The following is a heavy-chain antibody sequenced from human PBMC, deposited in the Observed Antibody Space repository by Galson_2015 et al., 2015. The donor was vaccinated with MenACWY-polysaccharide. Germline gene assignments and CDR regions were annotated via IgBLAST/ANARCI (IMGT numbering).Heavy chain of an antibody. CDR1: GFPFSSYA. J-gene: IGHJ3*02. CDR2: ISYDGGDK. V-gene: IGHV3-30*18. Sequence: SLRLSCAASGFPFSSYAIHWVRQAPGKGLEWVAVISYDGGDKYYADSVKGRFTISRDNPKNTLYLQMNSLRAEDTAVYYCAKPFYGDNSYGAFNIWGQGTMVTVSS. CDR3: AKPFYGDNSYGAFNI. D-gene: IGHD4-23*01.